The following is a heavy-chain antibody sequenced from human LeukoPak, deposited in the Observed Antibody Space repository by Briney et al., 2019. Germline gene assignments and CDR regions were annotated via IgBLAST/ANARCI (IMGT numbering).Heavy chain of an antibody. CDR3: ARDRGTVDY. Sequence: SQTLSLTCAISGDSLCINTAACTWIRQSPSRGLEWLGTIYYRSKWYNDYAVPVKSLITNTPDTSKNQFSLQLNSVTPEDTAVYFCARDRGTVDYWGQGTLVTVSS. V-gene: IGHV6-1*01. CDR1: GDSLCINTAA. J-gene: IGHJ4*01. D-gene: IGHD1-1*01. CDR2: IYYRSKWYN.